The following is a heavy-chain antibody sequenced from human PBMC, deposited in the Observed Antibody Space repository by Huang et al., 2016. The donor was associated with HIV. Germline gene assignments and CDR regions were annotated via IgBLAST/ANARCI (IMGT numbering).Heavy chain of an antibody. CDR3: ATKTGGMDI. CDR2: IRQDESEK. J-gene: IGHJ6*02. CDR1: TFTFAAYW. D-gene: IGHD1-7*01. V-gene: IGHV3-7*03. Sequence: VESGGRLVQPGGSIRLSCVGSTFTFAAYWMSGVRQPPGKGLGWVANIRQDESEKYYVDSVKGRFNISRDNAKKVLFLEMNNVTVEDTATYYCATKTGGMDIWGQGTTVTVS.